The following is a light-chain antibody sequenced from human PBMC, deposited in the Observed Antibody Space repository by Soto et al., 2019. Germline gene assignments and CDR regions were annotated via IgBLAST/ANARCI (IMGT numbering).Light chain of an antibody. Sequence: QSALTQPASVSESPGQSITVSCTGTSSDVGGYNYVSLDQQHPDKAPKIMIYDVSDRPSGVSKLFSGSKSGNTASLTISGLHAEDAADYYCSSYSSSSTLYVVGTGTKLTVL. CDR1: SSDVGGYNY. CDR2: DVS. V-gene: IGLV2-14*01. CDR3: SSYSSSSTLYV. J-gene: IGLJ1*01.